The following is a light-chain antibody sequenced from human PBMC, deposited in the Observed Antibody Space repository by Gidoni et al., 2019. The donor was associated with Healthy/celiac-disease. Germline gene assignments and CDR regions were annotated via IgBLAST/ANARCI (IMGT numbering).Light chain of an antibody. V-gene: IGKV2-28*01. Sequence: DIVLTQSPLSLPVTPGEPASISCRSSQSLLHSNGYNYLDWYLQKPGQSPQLLIYLGSNRASGVPDRFSGSGSGTDFTLKISRVEAEDVGVYYCMQALQTPEVTCGGGTKVEIK. CDR3: MQALQTPEVT. J-gene: IGKJ4*01. CDR2: LGS. CDR1: QSLLHSNGYNY.